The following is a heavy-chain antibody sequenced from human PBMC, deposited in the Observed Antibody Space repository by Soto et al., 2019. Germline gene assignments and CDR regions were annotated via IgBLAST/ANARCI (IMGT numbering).Heavy chain of an antibody. V-gene: IGHV4-31*03. CDR2: IYYSGST. J-gene: IGHJ5*02. Sequence: SETLSLTCTVSGGSISSGGYYWSWIRQHPGKGLEWIGYIYYSGSTYYNPSLKSRVTISVDTSKNQFSLKLSSVTAADTAVYYCARDSGSIVGATTTTNWFDPWGQGTLVTVSS. D-gene: IGHD1-26*01. CDR1: GGSISSGGYY. CDR3: ARDSGSIVGATTTTNWFDP.